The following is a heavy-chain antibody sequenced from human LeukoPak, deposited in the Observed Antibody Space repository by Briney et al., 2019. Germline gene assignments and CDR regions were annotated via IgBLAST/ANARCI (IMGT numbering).Heavy chain of an antibody. V-gene: IGHV3-21*01. J-gene: IGHJ4*02. Sequence: PGGSLRLSCAAPGFTFSSYAMSWVRQAPGKGLEWVSSIRTNNYRYGAGSVKGRFTISRDNAKNSLFLQMDSLRAEDTAVYYCARDGHFDFWGQGTLVTVSS. CDR2: IRTNNYR. D-gene: IGHD3/OR15-3a*01. CDR3: ARDGHFDF. CDR1: GFTFSSYA.